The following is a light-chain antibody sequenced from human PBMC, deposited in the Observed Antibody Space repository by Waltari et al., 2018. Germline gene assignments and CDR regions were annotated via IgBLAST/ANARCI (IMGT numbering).Light chain of an antibody. Sequence: QPVLTQPPSASASLGASVTLTCTLSSGSSNYKVAWYQQRPGKGPRFVMRVGTGGIVGSKGDGIPDRFSVLGSGLNRYLTIKNIQEEDESDYHCGADHGSGSNFAVVFGGGTKLTVL. CDR3: GADHGSGSNFAVV. J-gene: IGLJ2*01. V-gene: IGLV9-49*01. CDR2: VGTGGIVG. CDR1: SGSSNYK.